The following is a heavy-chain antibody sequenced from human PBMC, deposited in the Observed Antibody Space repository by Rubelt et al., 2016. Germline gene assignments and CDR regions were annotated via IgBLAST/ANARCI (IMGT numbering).Heavy chain of an antibody. D-gene: IGHD3-10*01. CDR3: ARGGRYYGSGSYQRHNWFDP. CDR1: GGSFSGYY. J-gene: IGHJ5*02. Sequence: QVQLQQWGAGLLKPSETLSLTCAVYGGSFSGYYWSWIRQPPGTGLEWIGEINHCGSTNYNPALKSPVTISVDTSKNQFALKLSYVTAAATAVYYWARGGRYYGSGSYQRHNWFDPWGQGTLVTVSS. V-gene: IGHV4-34*01. CDR2: INHCGST.